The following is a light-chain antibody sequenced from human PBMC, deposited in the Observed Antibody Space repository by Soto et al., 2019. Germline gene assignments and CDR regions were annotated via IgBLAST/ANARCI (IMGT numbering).Light chain of an antibody. J-gene: IGLJ1*01. CDR3: SSYRSRDANYV. CDR2: EVS. V-gene: IGLV2-14*01. CDR1: SSDVGGYNY. Sequence: QSALTQPASVSGSPGQSITISCTGTSSDVGGYNYVSWYQQYPGKAPKLIIYEVSDRPSGVSNRFSGSKSGNTASLTISGLQAEDEGDYYCSSYRSRDANYVFGNGTKVTV.